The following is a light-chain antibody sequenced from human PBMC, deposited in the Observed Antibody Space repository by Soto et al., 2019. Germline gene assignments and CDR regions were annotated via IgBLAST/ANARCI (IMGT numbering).Light chain of an antibody. CDR2: QAS. CDR1: QSISGW. Sequence: DIQMTQSPSTLSASVGDRVTITCRASQSISGWLAWYQQKPGKAPTLLVYQASTMESGVPVRFSGSGSGTEFTLTISSLQSDDFAVYYCQQYDSYPWTFGQGTKVDIK. V-gene: IGKV1-5*03. CDR3: QQYDSYPWT. J-gene: IGKJ1*01.